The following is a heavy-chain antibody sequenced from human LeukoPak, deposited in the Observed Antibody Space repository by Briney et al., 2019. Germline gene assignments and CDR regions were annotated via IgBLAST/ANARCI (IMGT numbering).Heavy chain of an antibody. D-gene: IGHD3-3*01. CDR2: LHARGGNT. Sequence: GGSLRLSCAASEFTFSSHAMSWVRQAPGKGLEWVSALHARGGNTYYSDSVKGRFTISRDNSKNTLYLQMDNLRAEDTAVYCCARDLGDSGYYHPWYFDSWGRGALVTVSS. J-gene: IGHJ4*02. V-gene: IGHV3-23*01. CDR1: EFTFSSHA. CDR3: ARDLGDSGYYHPWYFDS.